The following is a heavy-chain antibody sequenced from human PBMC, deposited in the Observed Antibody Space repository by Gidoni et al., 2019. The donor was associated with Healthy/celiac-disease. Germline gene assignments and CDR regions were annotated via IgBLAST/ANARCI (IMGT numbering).Heavy chain of an antibody. CDR3: ARDWGTAMAETYYYYGMDV. V-gene: IGHV1-69*01. J-gene: IGHJ6*02. CDR1: GGTFSSYA. CDR2: IIPIFGTA. Sequence: QVQLVQSGAEVKKPGSSVKVSCKASGGTFSSYALSWVRQAPGQGLEWMGGIIPIFGTANYAQKFQGRVTITADESTSTAYMELSSLRSEDTAVYYCARDWGTAMAETYYYYGMDVWGQGTTVTVSS. D-gene: IGHD5-18*01.